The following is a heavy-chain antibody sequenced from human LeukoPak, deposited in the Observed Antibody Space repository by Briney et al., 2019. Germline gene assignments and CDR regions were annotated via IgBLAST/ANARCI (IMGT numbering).Heavy chain of an antibody. Sequence: ASVKVSCKASGYTFTSYGISWVRQAPGQGLEWMGWISAYNGNTNYAQKLQGRVTMTTDTSTSTAYMELRSLRSADTAVYYCARPCYDYRRDYYYYGMDVWGQGTTVTVSS. J-gene: IGHJ6*02. D-gene: IGHD3-22*01. V-gene: IGHV1-18*01. CDR3: ARPCYDYRRDYYYYGMDV. CDR1: GYTFTSYG. CDR2: ISAYNGNT.